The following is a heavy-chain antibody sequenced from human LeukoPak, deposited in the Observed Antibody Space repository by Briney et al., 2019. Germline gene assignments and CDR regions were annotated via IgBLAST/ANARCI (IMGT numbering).Heavy chain of an antibody. CDR1: GFTVSSNY. J-gene: IGHJ4*02. CDR3: ARESGAAGPAWDY. CDR2: IYSGGST. V-gene: IGHV3-53*01. Sequence: PGGSLRLSCAASGFTVSSNYMSWVRQAPGKGLEWVSVIYSGGSTYYADSVKGRFTISRDNSKNTLYLQMNSLRAEDTAVYYCARESGAAGPAWDYWGQGTLVTVSS. D-gene: IGHD6-13*01.